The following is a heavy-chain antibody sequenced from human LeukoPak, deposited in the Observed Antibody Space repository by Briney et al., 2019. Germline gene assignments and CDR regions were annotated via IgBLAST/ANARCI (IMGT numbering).Heavy chain of an antibody. CDR1: GFTFSSYA. J-gene: IGHJ4*02. Sequence: PGGSLRLSCAASGFTFSSYAMSWVRQAPGKGLEWVSAISGSGGSTYYADSVKGRFTISRDNSKNTLYLQMNSLRAEDTAVYYCAKSQGSCSGDSCYPSPFDYWGQGTLVTVSS. CDR3: AKSQGSCSGDSCYPSPFDY. D-gene: IGHD2-15*01. CDR2: ISGSGGST. V-gene: IGHV3-23*01.